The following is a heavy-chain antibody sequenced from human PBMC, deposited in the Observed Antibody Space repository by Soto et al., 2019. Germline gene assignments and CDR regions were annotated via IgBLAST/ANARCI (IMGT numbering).Heavy chain of an antibody. Sequence: ASVKVSCKASGYTFASYGISWVRQAPGQGLEWMGWISAYNGNTNYAQKLQGRVTMTTDTSTSTAYMELRSLRSDDTAVYYCARLGSAVAGTGWFDPWGQGTLVTVSS. D-gene: IGHD6-19*01. J-gene: IGHJ5*02. V-gene: IGHV1-18*01. CDR3: ARLGSAVAGTGWFDP. CDR2: ISAYNGNT. CDR1: GYTFASYG.